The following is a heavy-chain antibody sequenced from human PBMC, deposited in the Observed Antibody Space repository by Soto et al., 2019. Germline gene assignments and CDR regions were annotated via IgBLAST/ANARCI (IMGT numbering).Heavy chain of an antibody. CDR2: INAYNGNT. CDR3: ARDPVAGTYFDY. D-gene: IGHD6-19*01. V-gene: IGHV1-18*01. Sequence: GASVKVSCKASGYTFTSYGISWVRQAPGQGLEWMGWINAYNGNTNYAQKLQGRVTMTTDTSTSTAYMALRGLRSDDTAVYYCARDPVAGTYFDYWGQGALVTVSS. CDR1: GYTFTSYG. J-gene: IGHJ4*02.